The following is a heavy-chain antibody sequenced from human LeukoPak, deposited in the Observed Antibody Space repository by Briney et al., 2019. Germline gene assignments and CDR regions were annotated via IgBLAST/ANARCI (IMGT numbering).Heavy chain of an antibody. CDR3: ARGFGELFKYYYYMDV. J-gene: IGHJ6*03. V-gene: IGHV1-18*01. CDR1: GYTFTSSG. Sequence: ASVKVSCKASGYTFTSSGISWVRRAPGQGLEWMGWISAYKGNTNYAQKLQGRVTMTTDTSTSTAYMELRSLRSDDTAVYYCARGFGELFKYYYYMDVWGKGTTVTVSS. CDR2: ISAYKGNT. D-gene: IGHD3-10*01.